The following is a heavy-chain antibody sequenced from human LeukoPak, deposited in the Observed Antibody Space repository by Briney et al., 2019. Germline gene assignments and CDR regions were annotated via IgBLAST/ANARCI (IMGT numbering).Heavy chain of an antibody. V-gene: IGHV1-2*02. CDR3: ARLVTMIVGRFDY. D-gene: IGHD3-22*01. CDR2: INPNSGGT. Sequence: ASVKVSCKTSGYPFINFYIHWVRQAPGQGLEWMGWINPNSGGTNYAQKFQGRVTMTRDTSISTAYMELSRLRSDDTAVYYCARLVTMIVGRFDYWGQGTLVTVSS. CDR1: GYPFINFY. J-gene: IGHJ4*02.